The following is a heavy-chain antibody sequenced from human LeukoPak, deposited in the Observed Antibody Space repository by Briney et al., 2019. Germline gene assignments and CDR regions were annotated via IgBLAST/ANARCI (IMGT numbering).Heavy chain of an antibody. J-gene: IGHJ4*02. CDR2: INHSGST. D-gene: IGHD3-3*01. V-gene: IGHV4-34*01. CDR1: GGSFSVYY. Sequence: SETLSLTCAVYGGSFSVYYWSWIRQPPGKGLEWIGEINHSGSTNYNPSLKSRDTISVDTSKNQFSLKLSSVTAADTAVYYCARGYYDFWSGLTTLFDYWGQGTLVTVSS. CDR3: ARGYYDFWSGLTTLFDY.